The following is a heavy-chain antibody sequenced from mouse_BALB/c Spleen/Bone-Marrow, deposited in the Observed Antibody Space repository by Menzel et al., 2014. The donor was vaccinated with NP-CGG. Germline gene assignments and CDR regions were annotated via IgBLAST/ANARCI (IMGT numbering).Heavy chain of an antibody. CDR2: IFPGSGST. J-gene: IGHJ3*01. CDR3: ARNYGNYVWFAN. D-gene: IGHD2-1*01. Sequence: VKLLESGAELMKPGASVKISCKATGYTLSRNWIEGVKQRPGHGLEWIGEIFPGSGSTNYNEKFKGKATFTADTSSNAAYMKLSSLTSDDSAVYYCARNYGNYVWFANWGQGTLVTVSA. CDR1: GYTLSRNW. V-gene: IGHV1-9*01.